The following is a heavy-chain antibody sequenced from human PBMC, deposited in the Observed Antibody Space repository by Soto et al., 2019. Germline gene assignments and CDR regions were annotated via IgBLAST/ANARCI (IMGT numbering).Heavy chain of an antibody. CDR2: INSGSST. V-gene: IGHV3-66*01. CDR1: GFRVNNYY. Sequence: EVQLLQSGGGLVQPGGSLRVSCAASGFRVNNYYMSWVRQAPGKGLEWVSTINSGSSTFYADSVKGRFIISRDNSKNTLFLQMDSLRAEDTAVYYCRGHNIVVVPAADFDYWGQGPLVTVSS. D-gene: IGHD2-2*01. J-gene: IGHJ4*02. CDR3: RGHNIVVVPAADFDY.